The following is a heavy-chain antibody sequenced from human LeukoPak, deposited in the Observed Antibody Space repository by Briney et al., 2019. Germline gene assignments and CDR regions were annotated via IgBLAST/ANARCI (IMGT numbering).Heavy chain of an antibody. CDR1: GGSISSYY. Sequence: SETLSLTCTVSGGSISSYYWSWIRQPAGKGLGWIGRIYTSGSTNYNPSLKSRVTMSVDTSKNQFSLKLSSVTAADTAVYYCAKQLSNWFDPWGQGTLVTVSS. CDR3: AKQLSNWFDP. D-gene: IGHD6-13*01. CDR2: IYTSGST. V-gene: IGHV4-4*07. J-gene: IGHJ5*02.